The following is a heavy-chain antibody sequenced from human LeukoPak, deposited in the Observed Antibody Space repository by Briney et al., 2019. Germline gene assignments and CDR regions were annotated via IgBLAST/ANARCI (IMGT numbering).Heavy chain of an antibody. D-gene: IGHD3-10*01. CDR2: ISGSGDST. CDR3: AKDRVGKTYYYGMDV. Sequence: GGSLRLSCAASGFTFSSYAMNWVRQTPGKGLEWVSVISGSGDSTHYADSVKGRFTNSRDNSKNTLFLQMNSLRAEDTAVYYCAKDRVGKTYYYGMDVWGQGTTVTVSS. CDR1: GFTFSSYA. J-gene: IGHJ6*02. V-gene: IGHV3-23*01.